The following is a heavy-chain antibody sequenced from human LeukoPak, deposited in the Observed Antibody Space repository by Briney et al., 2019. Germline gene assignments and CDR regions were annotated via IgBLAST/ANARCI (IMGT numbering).Heavy chain of an antibody. Sequence: AAKVSCKPSGGTLSSYAICWVRQTLGQRLEWMGGIIPMLGTANYAQKFQGRVTISPDASTSTAYMELSSLRSEDTAVHFCARVHYYDSSGYLYYFDYWGQGTLVTVSS. CDR1: GGTLSSYA. J-gene: IGHJ4*02. CDR3: ARVHYYDSSGYLYYFDY. V-gene: IGHV1-69*13. D-gene: IGHD3-22*01. CDR2: IIPMLGTA.